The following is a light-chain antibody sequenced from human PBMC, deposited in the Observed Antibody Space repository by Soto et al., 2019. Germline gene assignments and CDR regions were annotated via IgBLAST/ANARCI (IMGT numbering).Light chain of an antibody. V-gene: IGKV3-20*01. CDR1: QSVSNNY. Sequence: EIVMTQSPATLSVSPGERATLSCRASQSVSNNYLAWYQQKSGQAPRLLIYGASNRVTGIPDRFSGSESGTDFTLTISRLEPEDFAVYYCQQYGSSPRTFGQGTKVDI. J-gene: IGKJ1*01. CDR2: GAS. CDR3: QQYGSSPRT.